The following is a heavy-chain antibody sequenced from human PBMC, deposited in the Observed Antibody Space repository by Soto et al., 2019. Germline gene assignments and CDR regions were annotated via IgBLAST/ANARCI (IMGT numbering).Heavy chain of an antibody. J-gene: IGHJ6*02. V-gene: IGHV3-23*05. CDR2: VSDSGTNT. CDR1: GFTFGNYA. D-gene: IGHD2-15*01. Sequence: EVPLLESGGGLVQPGGSLRLSCAASGFTFGNYAMRWVRQAPGKGLEWVSSVSDSGTNTYYVDSVKGRFSISRDNSKNTLYLQMSSLRADDTAVYYCAKVVGRGPDGLDVWGQGTTVTVSS. CDR3: AKVVGRGPDGLDV.